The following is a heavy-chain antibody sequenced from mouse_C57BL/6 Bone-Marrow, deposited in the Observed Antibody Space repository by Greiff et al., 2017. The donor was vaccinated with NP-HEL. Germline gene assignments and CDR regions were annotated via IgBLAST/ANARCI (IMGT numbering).Heavy chain of an antibody. CDR1: GYSITSGYY. CDR2: ISYDGSN. D-gene: IGHD3-2*02. V-gene: IGHV3-6*01. CDR3: ASSSGSAWFAY. Sequence: EVQLVESGPGLVKPSQSLSLTCSVTGYSITSGYYWNWIRQFPGNKLEWMGYISYDGSNNYNPSLQNRISITRDTSKNQFFLKLNSVTTEDTATYYCASSSGSAWFAYWGQGTLVTVSA. J-gene: IGHJ3*01.